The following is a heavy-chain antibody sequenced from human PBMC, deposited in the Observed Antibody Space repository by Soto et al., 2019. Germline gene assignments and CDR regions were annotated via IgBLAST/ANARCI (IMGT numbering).Heavy chain of an antibody. V-gene: IGHV1-69*13. CDR2: IIPIFSTP. CDR1: GYTFTSYG. J-gene: IGHJ5*02. CDR3: ARPIQYYFDTSAQSAWLDP. Sequence: SVKVSCKASGYTFTSYGISWVRQAPGQGLEWMGGIIPIFSTPNYAQKFQGRVTITADESTSTAYMELSSLRSEDTAVYYCARPIQYYFDTSAQSAWLDPWGQGTLVTVSS. D-gene: IGHD3-22*01.